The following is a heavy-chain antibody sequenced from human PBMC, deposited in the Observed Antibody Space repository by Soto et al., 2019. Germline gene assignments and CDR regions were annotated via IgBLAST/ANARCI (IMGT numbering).Heavy chain of an antibody. V-gene: IGHV3-33*01. CDR2: IWYDGSNK. D-gene: IGHD3-3*02. CDR3: ARVFPFLEWSPLDY. CDR1: GFTFSSYG. Sequence: GGSLRLSCAASGFTFSSYGMHWVRQAPGKGLEWVAVIWYDGSNKYYADSVKGRFTISRDNSKNTLYLQMNSLRAEDTAVYYCARVFPFLEWSPLDYWGQGTLVTVSS. J-gene: IGHJ4*02.